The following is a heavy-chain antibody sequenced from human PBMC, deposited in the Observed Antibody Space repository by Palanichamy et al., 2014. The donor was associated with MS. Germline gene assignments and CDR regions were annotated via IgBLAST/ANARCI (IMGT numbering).Heavy chain of an antibody. D-gene: IGHD6-19*01. CDR3: ARGAQWLDGEIDY. J-gene: IGHJ4*02. V-gene: IGHV3-7*01. Sequence: EVQLVESGGGLVQPGGSLRLSCAASGFIFSSYWMGWVRQAPGKGLEWVASIKQDGSEKYYVDSVKGRLTISRDNAKNSVYLQMNSLRAEDTAVYYCARGAQWLDGEIDYWGQGTLVAVSS. CDR1: GFIFSSYW. CDR2: IKQDGSEK.